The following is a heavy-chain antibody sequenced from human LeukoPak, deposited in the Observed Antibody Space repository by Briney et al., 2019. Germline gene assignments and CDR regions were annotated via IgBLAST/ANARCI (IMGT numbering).Heavy chain of an antibody. V-gene: IGHV1-2*06. CDR1: GYTFTGYY. Sequence: ASVRVSCKASGYTFTGYYMHWVRQAPGQGLEWMGRINPNSGGTNYAQRFQGRVTMTRDTSISTAYMELSRLRSDDTAVYYCARDHYGYSSGSGFDCWGQGILVTVSP. CDR2: INPNSGGT. J-gene: IGHJ4*02. D-gene: IGHD3-10*01. CDR3: ARDHYGYSSGSGFDC.